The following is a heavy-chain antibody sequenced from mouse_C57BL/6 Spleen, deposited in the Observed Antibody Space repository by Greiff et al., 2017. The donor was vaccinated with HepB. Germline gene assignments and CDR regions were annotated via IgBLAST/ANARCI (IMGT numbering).Heavy chain of an antibody. CDR1: GYSITSGYD. V-gene: IGHV3-1*01. D-gene: IGHD2-2*01. J-gene: IGHJ3*01. Sequence: VQLQQSGPGMVKPSQSLSLTCTVTGYSITSGYDWHWIRHFPGNKLEWMGYISYSGSTNYNPYLKSRISITHDTSKNHFFLKLNSVTTEDTATYYCARGEDYGYDSWFAYWGQGTLVTVSA. CDR2: ISYSGST. CDR3: ARGEDYGYDSWFAY.